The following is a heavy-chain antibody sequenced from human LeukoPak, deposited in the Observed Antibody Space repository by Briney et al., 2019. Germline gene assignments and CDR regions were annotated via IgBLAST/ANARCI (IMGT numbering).Heavy chain of an antibody. CDR2: ISSSSSYI. Sequence: GGSLRLSCAASGFTFSSYWMHWVRQAPGKGLKWVSSISSSSSYIYYADSVKGRFTISRDNAKNSLYLQMNSLRAEDTAVYYCARASSWDDAFDIWGQGTMVTVSS. D-gene: IGHD6-13*01. CDR3: ARASSWDDAFDI. J-gene: IGHJ3*02. CDR1: GFTFSSYW. V-gene: IGHV3-21*01.